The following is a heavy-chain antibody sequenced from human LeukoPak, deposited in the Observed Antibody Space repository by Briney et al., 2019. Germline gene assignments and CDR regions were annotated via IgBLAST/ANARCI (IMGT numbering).Heavy chain of an antibody. D-gene: IGHD5-18*01. CDR3: GKPTTPPPWLGAFDI. CDR1: GFTFSSYA. V-gene: IGHV3-23*01. Sequence: PGGSLRLSCAASGFTFSSYAMSWVRQAPGKGLEWVSAISGSGGSTYYADSVKGRFTISRDNSKNTLYLQMNSLRAEDTAVYYCGKPTTPPPWLGAFDIWGQGTMVTVSS. J-gene: IGHJ3*02. CDR2: ISGSGGST.